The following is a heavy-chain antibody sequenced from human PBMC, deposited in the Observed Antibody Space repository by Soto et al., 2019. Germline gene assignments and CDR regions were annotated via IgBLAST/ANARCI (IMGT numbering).Heavy chain of an antibody. CDR1: GYTFTSYG. J-gene: IGHJ6*02. Sequence: ASVKVSCKASGYTFTSYGISWVRQAPGQGLEWMGWISAYNGNTNYAQKLQGRVTMTTDTSTSTAHMELRSLRSDDTAVYYCGVDTAMPRAYYYYGMDVWGQGTTVPVSS. CDR3: GVDTAMPRAYYYYGMDV. V-gene: IGHV1-18*01. D-gene: IGHD5-18*01. CDR2: ISAYNGNT.